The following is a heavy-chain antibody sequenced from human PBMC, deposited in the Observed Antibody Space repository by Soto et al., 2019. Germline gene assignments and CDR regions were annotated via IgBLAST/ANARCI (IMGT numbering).Heavy chain of an antibody. V-gene: IGHV3-9*01. CDR3: AKGDGCPCGSGDACDI. CDR1: GFTFDDYA. D-gene: IGHD3-10*01. CDR2: ISWNSGSI. J-gene: IGHJ3*02. Sequence: GGSLRLSCAASGFTFDDYAMHWVRQAPGKGLEWVSGISWNSGSIGYADSVKGRFTISRDNAKNSLYLQMNSLRAEDTAVYYCAKGDGCPCGSGDACDIWGQGTMVTVSS.